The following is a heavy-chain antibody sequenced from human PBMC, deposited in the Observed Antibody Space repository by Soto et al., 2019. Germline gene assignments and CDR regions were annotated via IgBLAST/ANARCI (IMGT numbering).Heavy chain of an antibody. Sequence: GGSLRLSCAASGFSFVNYAMNWVRQAPGKGLEWVSGLSGSGTSTYYADSVKGRFTISRDNSRDTLFLQMNSLTADDTAVYYCAKATTNGGWFNPFDSWGQGALVTVSS. CDR3: AKATTNGGWFNPFDS. J-gene: IGHJ4*02. CDR2: LSGSGTST. V-gene: IGHV3-23*01. D-gene: IGHD6-19*01. CDR1: GFSFVNYA.